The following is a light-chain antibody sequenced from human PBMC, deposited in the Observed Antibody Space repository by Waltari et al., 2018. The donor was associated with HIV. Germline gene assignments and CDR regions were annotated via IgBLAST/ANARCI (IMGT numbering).Light chain of an antibody. CDR1: NIESKS. Sequence: SYVLIQPPSVSAAPGQTATITCGGNNIESKSVTWYQQKPRQARVLVVSDDHDRPSGIPGRVSGSNSGNTATLTISRVEAGDEDDYYCQVWDSSRGLSFVFGSGTKVTVL. V-gene: IGLV3-21*02. CDR3: QVWDSSRGLSFV. CDR2: DDH. J-gene: IGLJ1*01.